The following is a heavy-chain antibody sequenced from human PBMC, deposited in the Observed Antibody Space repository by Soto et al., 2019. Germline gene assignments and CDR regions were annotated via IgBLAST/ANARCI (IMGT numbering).Heavy chain of an antibody. V-gene: IGHV4-30-4*01. CDR1: GGSISSGDYY. D-gene: IGHD4-17*01. J-gene: IGHJ4*02. Sequence: QVHLQESGPGLVKPSQTLSLTCTVSGGSISSGDYYWTWIRQPPVKGLEWIGYIYYSGNNYYSPSLKSRLTISVDTSKNQFSLKLSSVTAADTAVYYCARGDGDYVIDWGQGTLVTVSS. CDR3: ARGDGDYVID. CDR2: IYYSGNN.